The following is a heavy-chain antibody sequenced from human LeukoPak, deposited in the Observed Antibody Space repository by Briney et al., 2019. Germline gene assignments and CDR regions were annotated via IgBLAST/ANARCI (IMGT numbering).Heavy chain of an antibody. CDR1: GYTFTSFG. V-gene: IGHV1-18*01. J-gene: IGHJ4*02. Sequence: GASVKVSCKASGYTFTSFGISWVRQAPGQGLEWMGWISAYHGNTNYAQKLQGRVTMTTDTSTSTASMELTSLKSDDTAVYYCARDQVVGATAGTFVYWGQGTLVTVSS. CDR3: ARDQVVGATAGTFVY. CDR2: ISAYHGNT. D-gene: IGHD1-26*01.